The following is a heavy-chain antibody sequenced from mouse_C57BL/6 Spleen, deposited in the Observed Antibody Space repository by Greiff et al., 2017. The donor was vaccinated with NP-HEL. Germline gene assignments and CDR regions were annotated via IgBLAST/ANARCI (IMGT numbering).Heavy chain of an antibody. CDR1: GFNIKDYY. J-gene: IGHJ4*01. D-gene: IGHD1-1*01. CDR2: IDPEDGEP. CDR3: ARRADYGRSPSYDIDY. V-gene: IGHV14-2*01. Sequence: VQLKQSGAELVKPGASVKLSCTASGFNIKDYYMHWVKQRTEQGLEWIGRIDPEDGEPNYAPKFQGKATITADTSSKTAYLQLSSLPSEVTAFYYVARRADYGRSPSYDIDYWGQGTSVTVSS.